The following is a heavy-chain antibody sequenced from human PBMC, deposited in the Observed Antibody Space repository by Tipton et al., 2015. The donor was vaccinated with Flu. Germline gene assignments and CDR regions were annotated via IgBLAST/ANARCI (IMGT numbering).Heavy chain of an antibody. CDR2: IYYRGTT. CDR1: GGSVSPYY. J-gene: IGHJ6*02. D-gene: IGHD4-11*01. V-gene: IGHV4-59*02. Sequence: LSLTCTVSGGSVSPYYWNWVRQSPGKGLEWIGYIYYRGTTGYNPSLKSRVTISVDTSKNQVSLKLTSVTAADTAVYYCARDLVQDYRDQYFGMDVWVQGTTVTVSS. CDR3: ARDLVQDYRDQYFGMDV.